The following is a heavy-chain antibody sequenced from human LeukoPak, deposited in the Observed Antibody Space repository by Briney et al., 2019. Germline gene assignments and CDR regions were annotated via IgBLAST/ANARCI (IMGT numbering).Heavy chain of an antibody. CDR2: MFYTGST. J-gene: IGHJ6*02. V-gene: IGHV4-59*01. CDR1: GGSISSDY. Sequence: PSETLSLTCSVSGGSISSDYWAWVRQPPGKGLDWIGYMFYTGSTNYNPSLKSRGTIPLATSKNQFSLKLSSVTAADTAVYYCARVSVVYGMDVWGRGTTVTVSS. CDR3: ARVSVVYGMDV.